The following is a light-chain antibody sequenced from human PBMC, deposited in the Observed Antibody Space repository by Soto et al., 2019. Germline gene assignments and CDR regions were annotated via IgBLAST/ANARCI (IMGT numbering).Light chain of an antibody. Sequence: AIQMTQSPSSLSASVGERVTITCRASQDIRNDLGWYQQKPGKAPKLLIFAASNLQSGVPSRFSGSGSDTDFTLTISSLQPEDFATYYCLQDYKYPWTFGQGTKVEIK. J-gene: IGKJ1*01. CDR3: LQDYKYPWT. V-gene: IGKV1-6*01. CDR2: AAS. CDR1: QDIRND.